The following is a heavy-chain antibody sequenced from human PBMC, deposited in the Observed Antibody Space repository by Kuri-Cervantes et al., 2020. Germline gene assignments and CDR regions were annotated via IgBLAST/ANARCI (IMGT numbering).Heavy chain of an antibody. CDR1: GFTFSSYG. CDR2: ISYDGSNK. D-gene: IGHD3-3*01. J-gene: IGHJ5*02. V-gene: IGHV3-30*03. CDR3: ARNRVTYYDFWSAENWFDP. Sequence: GGSLRLSCAASGFTFSSYGMHWVRQAPGKGLEWVAVISYDGSNKYYADSVKGRFTISRDNAKNSLYLQMNSLRAEDTAVYYCARNRVTYYDFWSAENWFDPWGQGNLVNVAS.